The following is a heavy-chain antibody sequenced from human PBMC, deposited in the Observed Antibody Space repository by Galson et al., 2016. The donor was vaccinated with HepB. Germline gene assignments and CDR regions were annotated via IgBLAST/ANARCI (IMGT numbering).Heavy chain of an antibody. J-gene: IGHJ2*01. Sequence: SLRLSCAASGFTFGTGDLHWVRQATGRGLEWVSAIGLAGDTYYLDSVRGRFTISRENVRNSLYLQMTSLRGGDTAVYYCARARSVGLGKWTWYFDLWGRGTLVTVSS. CDR3: ARARSVGLGKWTWYFDL. D-gene: IGHD3-16*01. CDR1: GFTFGTGD. CDR2: IGLAGDT. V-gene: IGHV3-13*01.